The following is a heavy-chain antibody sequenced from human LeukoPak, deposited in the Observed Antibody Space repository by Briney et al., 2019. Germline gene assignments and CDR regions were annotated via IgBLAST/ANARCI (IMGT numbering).Heavy chain of an antibody. D-gene: IGHD3-10*01. CDR3: AKDWDDYYGSGSYFDY. CDR2: IRYDGSNK. V-gene: IGHV3-30*02. CDR1: GFTFSTYG. Sequence: GGSLRLSCAASGFTFSTYGMHWVRQAPGRGLEWVAFIRYDGSNKYYVDSVKGRITISRDNSKNTLYLQMNRLRAEDSAVYYCAKDWDDYYGSGSYFDYWGQGTLVTVS. J-gene: IGHJ4*02.